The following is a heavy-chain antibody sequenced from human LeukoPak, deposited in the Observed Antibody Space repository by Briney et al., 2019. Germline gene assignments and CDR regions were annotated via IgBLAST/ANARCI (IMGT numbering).Heavy chain of an antibody. CDR1: GYIFTDYY. Sequence: ASVNVSCKASGYIFTDYYMHWVRQAPGQGLEWMGWINPNNGGTKSAQKFQGRVAMTRDTSISTAYMELSSLRSDDTAIYYCARGAEQQRLAHFDYWGQGTLVTVSS. V-gene: IGHV1-2*02. CDR2: INPNNGGT. J-gene: IGHJ4*02. D-gene: IGHD6-13*01. CDR3: ARGAEQQRLAHFDY.